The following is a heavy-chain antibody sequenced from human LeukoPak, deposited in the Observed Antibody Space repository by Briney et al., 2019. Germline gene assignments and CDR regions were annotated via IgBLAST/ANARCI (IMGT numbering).Heavy chain of an antibody. V-gene: IGHV4-34*01. J-gene: IGHJ2*01. CDR2: INHSGST. Sequence: PSETLSLTCAVYGGSFSGYYWSWIRQPPGKGLEWIGEINHSGSTNYNPSLKSRVTMSVDTSKNQFSLKLSSVTAADTAVYYCARDRAVYYYDSSGYYAGWYFDLWGRGTLVTVSS. CDR1: GGSFSGYY. D-gene: IGHD3-22*01. CDR3: ARDRAVYYYDSSGYYAGWYFDL.